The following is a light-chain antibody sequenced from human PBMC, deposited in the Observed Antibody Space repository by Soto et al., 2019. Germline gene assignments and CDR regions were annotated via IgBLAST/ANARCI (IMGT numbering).Light chain of an antibody. CDR3: HQYNNWPPE. CDR2: GAS. V-gene: IGKV3-15*01. Sequence: EIVMTQSPATLSVSPGERATLSCRASQSVSSNLAWYQQKPGHAPRVLIYGASTRATGIPARFSGSGSGTEFTLTISSLQSEEFAGYYCHQYNNWPPEFGQGTKVEIK. CDR1: QSVSSN. J-gene: IGKJ1*01.